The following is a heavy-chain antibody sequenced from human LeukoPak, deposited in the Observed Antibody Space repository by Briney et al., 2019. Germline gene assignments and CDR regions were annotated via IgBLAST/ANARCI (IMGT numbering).Heavy chain of an antibody. CDR2: IYISGST. Sequence: SETLSLTCTVSGGSISSYYWSWIRQPAGKGLEWIGRIYISGSTNYNLSLKSRLTMSVDTSKNQFSLKLTSVTAADTAVYYCARGGPTTFDIWGQGTMVTVSS. V-gene: IGHV4-4*07. J-gene: IGHJ3*02. CDR1: GGSISSYY. CDR3: ARGGPTTFDI.